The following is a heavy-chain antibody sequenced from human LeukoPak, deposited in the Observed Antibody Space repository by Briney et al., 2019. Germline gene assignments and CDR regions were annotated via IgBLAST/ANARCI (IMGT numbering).Heavy chain of an antibody. CDR3: ARGDVLSGYSYGLDY. J-gene: IGHJ4*02. CDR1: GGSISSYY. CDR2: INHSGST. Sequence: PSETLSLTCTVSGGSISSYYWSWIRQPPGKGLEWIGEINHSGSTNYNPSPKSRVTISVDTSKNQFSLKLSSVTAADTAVYYCARGDVLSGYSYGLDYWGQGTLVTVSS. D-gene: IGHD5-18*01. V-gene: IGHV4-34*01.